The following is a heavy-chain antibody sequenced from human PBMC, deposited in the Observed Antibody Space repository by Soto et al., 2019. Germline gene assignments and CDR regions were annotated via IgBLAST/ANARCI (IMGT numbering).Heavy chain of an antibody. CDR2: VNPSGGHT. CDR3: ARGVHVVVVTAALEY. CDR1: GDTFTDYY. D-gene: IGHD2-21*02. Sequence: QVQLMQSGAEVKKPGASVKVSCKASGDTFTDYYIHWVRQAPGQGLEWMGTVNPSGGHTTYAQHFLGRVTMTRDTSTSTHYMELTSLTSDDTAIYYCARGVHVVVVTAALEYWGQGTLLTVSS. J-gene: IGHJ4*02. V-gene: IGHV1-46*01.